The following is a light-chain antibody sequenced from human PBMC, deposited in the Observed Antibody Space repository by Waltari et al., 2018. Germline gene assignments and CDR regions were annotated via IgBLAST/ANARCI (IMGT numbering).Light chain of an antibody. CDR1: SSDVGNYNL. J-gene: IGLJ2*01. Sequence: QSALTQPASVSWSPGQSITISCTRTSSDVGNYNLVSWYQHHPGQTPTALMYEVRKRPPEVSKRFSGSKSGNTASLTISGLQAEDEADYYCCSYAGSGNLLLGGGTKVTVL. CDR3: CSYAGSGNLL. V-gene: IGLV2-23*01. CDR2: EVR.